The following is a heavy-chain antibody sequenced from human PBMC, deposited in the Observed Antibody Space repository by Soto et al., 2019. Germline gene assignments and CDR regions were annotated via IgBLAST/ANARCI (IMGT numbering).Heavy chain of an antibody. J-gene: IGHJ5*02. CDR3: ARDENWGYVWIDP. D-gene: IGHD7-27*01. V-gene: IGHV1-69*13. CDR1: GGTFSSYA. CDR2: IIPIFGTA. Sequence: SVKVSCKASGGTFSSYAISWVRQAPGQGLEWMGGIIPIFGTANYAQKFQGRVTITADESTSTAYMELSSLRSEDTAVYYCARDENWGYVWIDPWGPGTLVTVSS.